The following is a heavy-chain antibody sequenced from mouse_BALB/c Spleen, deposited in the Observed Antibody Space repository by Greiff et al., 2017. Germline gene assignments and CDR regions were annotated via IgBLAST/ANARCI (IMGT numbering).Heavy chain of an antibody. Sequence: EVKVEESGPGLVKPSQSLSLTCTVTGYSITSDYAWNWIRQFPGNKLEWMGYISYSGSTSYNPSLKSRISITRDTSKNQFFLQLNSVTTEDTATYYCARLFYDYPPWFAYWGQGTLVTVSA. J-gene: IGHJ3*01. D-gene: IGHD2-4*01. CDR1: GYSITSDYA. CDR3: ARLFYDYPPWFAY. V-gene: IGHV3-2*02. CDR2: ISYSGST.